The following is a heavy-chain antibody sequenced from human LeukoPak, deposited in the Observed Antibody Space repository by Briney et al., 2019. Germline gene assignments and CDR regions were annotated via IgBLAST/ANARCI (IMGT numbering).Heavy chain of an antibody. CDR1: GFTFSSYS. V-gene: IGHV3-21*01. J-gene: IGHJ4*02. CDR2: ISSSSSYI. Sequence: PGGSLRLSCAASGFTFSSYSMNWVRQAPGKGLEWVSSISSSSSYIYYADSVKGRFTISRDNAKNSLYLQMNSLRAGDTAVYYCARVTAYYYDSSGYFDQWGQGTLVTVSS. CDR3: ARVTAYYYDSSGYFDQ. D-gene: IGHD3-22*01.